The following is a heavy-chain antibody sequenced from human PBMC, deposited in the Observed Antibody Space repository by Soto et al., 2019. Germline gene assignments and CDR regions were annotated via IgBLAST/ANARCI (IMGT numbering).Heavy chain of an antibody. Sequence: SETLSLTCAVYGGSFRGYYWSWIRQPPGKGLEWIGEINHSGSTNYNPSLKSRVTISVDTSKNQFSLKLSSVTAADTAVYYCARDGSPEYYYYGMDVWGQGTTVTVS. CDR3: ARDGSPEYYYYGMDV. CDR2: INHSGST. CDR1: GGSFRGYY. D-gene: IGHD5-12*01. V-gene: IGHV4-34*01. J-gene: IGHJ6*01.